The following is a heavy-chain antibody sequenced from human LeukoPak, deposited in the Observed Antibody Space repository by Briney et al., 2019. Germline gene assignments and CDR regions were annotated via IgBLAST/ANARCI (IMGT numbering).Heavy chain of an antibody. J-gene: IGHJ4*02. V-gene: IGHV4-39*07. Sequence: SETLSLTCTVSGGSISSSSYYWGWIRQPPGKGLEWIGSIYYSGSTNYNPSLKSRVTISVDTSKNQFSLKLSSVTAADTAVYYCARGYSGSYGRFDFWGQGTLVTVSS. D-gene: IGHD1-26*01. CDR1: GGSISSSSYY. CDR3: ARGYSGSYGRFDF. CDR2: IYYSGST.